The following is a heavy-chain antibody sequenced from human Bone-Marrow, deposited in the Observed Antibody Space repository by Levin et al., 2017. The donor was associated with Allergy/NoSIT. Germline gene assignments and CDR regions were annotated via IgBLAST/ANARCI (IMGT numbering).Heavy chain of an antibody. V-gene: IGHV3-53*01. CDR1: GFTVSSTY. CDR3: ARVTTVTPKRFDY. J-gene: IGHJ4*02. D-gene: IGHD4-17*01. CDR2: YFNSGST. Sequence: GGSLRLSCAASGFTVSSTYMSWVRQAPGKGLEWVSVYFNSGSTYYADSVKGRFTISRDNSENTLYLQMNSLRAEDTAVYYCARVTTVTPKRFDYWGQGTLVTVSS.